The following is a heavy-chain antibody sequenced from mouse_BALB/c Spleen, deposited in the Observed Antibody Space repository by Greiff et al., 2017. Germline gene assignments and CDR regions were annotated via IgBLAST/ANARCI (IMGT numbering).Heavy chain of an antibody. Sequence: EVKLQESGGGLVQPGGSLKLSCAASGFDFSRYWMSWVRQAPGKGLEWIGEINPDSSTINYTPSLKDKFIISRDNAKNTLYLQMSKVRSEDTALYYCARPGYGGAMDYWGQGTSVTVSS. CDR1: GFDFSRYW. CDR2: INPDSSTI. D-gene: IGHD2-2*01. V-gene: IGHV4-1*02. J-gene: IGHJ4*01. CDR3: ARPGYGGAMDY.